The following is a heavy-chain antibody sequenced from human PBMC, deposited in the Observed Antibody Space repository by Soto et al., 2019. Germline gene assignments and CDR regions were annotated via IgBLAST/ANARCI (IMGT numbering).Heavy chain of an antibody. CDR3: ARRASRSQFNYCYGMDV. Sequence: QVQLVQSGAEVKKPGASVKVSCKASGYTFTSYGISWVRQAPGQGLEWMGWISAYNGNTNYAQKLQGRVTMTTDTSTSTAYMELRSLRSDNTAVYDCARRASRSQFNYCYGMDVWGQGTTVTVSS. J-gene: IGHJ6*02. D-gene: IGHD1-26*01. V-gene: IGHV1-18*04. CDR1: GYTFTSYG. CDR2: ISAYNGNT.